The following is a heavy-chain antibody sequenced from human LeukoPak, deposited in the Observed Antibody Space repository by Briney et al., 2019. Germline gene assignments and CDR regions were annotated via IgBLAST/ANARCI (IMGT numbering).Heavy chain of an antibody. CDR3: ARFQRWFDP. V-gene: IGHV4-59*01. D-gene: IGHD1-1*01. J-gene: IGHJ5*02. Sequence: SETLSLTCTVSGDSISPYYWSWIRHPPGKGLEWIGYIYYSGSTNYNPSLKSRATISVDTSKNQFSLKLSSVTAADTAVYYCARFQRWFDPWGQGTLVTVSS. CDR1: GDSISPYY. CDR2: IYYSGST.